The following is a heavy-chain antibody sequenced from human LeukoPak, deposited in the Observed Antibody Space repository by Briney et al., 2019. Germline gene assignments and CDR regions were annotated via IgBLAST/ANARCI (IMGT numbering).Heavy chain of an antibody. D-gene: IGHD2-21*01. J-gene: IGHJ4*02. CDR3: ARERLHTVVD. V-gene: IGHV1-46*01. CDR1: GYSFTTYY. CDR2: INPSGGST. Sequence: ASVKVSCKASGYSFTTYYLHWVRQAPGQGLEWMGIINPSGGSTSYAQKFQGRVTVTRDTSTSTVYMELSSLRSEDTAVYYCARERLHTVVDWGQGTLVTVSS.